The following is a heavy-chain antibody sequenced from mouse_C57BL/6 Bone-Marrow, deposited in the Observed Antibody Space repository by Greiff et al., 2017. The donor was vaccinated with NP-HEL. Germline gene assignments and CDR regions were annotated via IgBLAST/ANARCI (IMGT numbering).Heavy chain of an antibody. CDR2: IDPSDSYT. CDR1: GYTFTSYW. V-gene: IGHV1-59*01. D-gene: IGHD3-3*01. J-gene: IGHJ3*01. CDR3: ARGRRFAY. Sequence: QVQLQQPGAELVRPGTSVKLSCKASGYTFTSYWMHWVKQRPGQGLEWIGVIDPSDSYTNYNQKFKGKATLTVDTSSSPAYMQLSSLTSEDAAVYDCARGRRFAYWGQGTLVTVSA.